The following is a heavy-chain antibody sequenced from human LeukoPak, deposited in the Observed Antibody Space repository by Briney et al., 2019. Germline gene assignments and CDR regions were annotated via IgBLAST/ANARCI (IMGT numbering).Heavy chain of an antibody. D-gene: IGHD3-9*01. CDR3: ATASPYYGILTGYSNYFDY. V-gene: IGHV4-39*01. CDR2: IYYSGST. J-gene: IGHJ4*02. Sequence: SETLSLTCTVSGGSISSSSYYWGWIRQPPGKGLEWIGSIYYSGSTYYNPSLKSRVTISVDTSKNQFSLKLSSVTAADTAVYYCATASPYYGILTGYSNYFDYWGQGTLVTVSS. CDR1: GGSISSSSYY.